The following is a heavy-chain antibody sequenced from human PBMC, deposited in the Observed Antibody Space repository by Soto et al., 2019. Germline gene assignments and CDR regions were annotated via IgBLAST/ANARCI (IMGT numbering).Heavy chain of an antibody. CDR2: ISSGGDNT. CDR3: AKDFDSYSSGRYGMDV. V-gene: IGHV3-23*01. J-gene: IGHJ6*02. Sequence: PGGSLRLSCAASVFTFSSHAMSCVRQAPGKGLEWVSTISSGGDNTYSADSVKGRFTISRDNSKNTLYLQMNSLRAEDTAVYYCAKDFDSYSSGRYGMDVWGQGTTVTVSS. D-gene: IGHD6-19*01. CDR1: VFTFSSHA.